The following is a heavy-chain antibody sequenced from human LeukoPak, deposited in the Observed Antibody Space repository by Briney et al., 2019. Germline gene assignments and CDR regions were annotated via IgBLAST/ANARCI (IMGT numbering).Heavy chain of an antibody. Sequence: SVKVSCKASGGTFSSYAISWVRQAPGQGLEWMGGIIPIFGTANYAQKFQGRVTITTDESTSTAYMELSSLRSEDTAVYYCARGALVVPAAIGGGYYFDYWGQGTLVTVSS. J-gene: IGHJ4*02. V-gene: IGHV1-69*05. D-gene: IGHD2-2*02. CDR3: ARGALVVPAAIGGGYYFDY. CDR2: IIPIFGTA. CDR1: GGTFSSYA.